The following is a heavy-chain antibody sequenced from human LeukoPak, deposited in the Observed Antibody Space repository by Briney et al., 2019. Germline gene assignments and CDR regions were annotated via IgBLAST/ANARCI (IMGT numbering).Heavy chain of an antibody. CDR1: GYTFTSYD. D-gene: IGHD3-9*01. CDR2: MNPNSGNT. CDR3: ARGYYDILTGYYLATDAFDI. V-gene: IGHV1-8*01. Sequence: GASVKVSCKASGYTFTSYDINWVRQATGQGLEWMGRMNPNSGNTGYAQKFQGRVTMTRNTSISTAYMELSSLRSGDTAVYYCARGYYDILTGYYLATDAFDIWGQGTMVTVSS. J-gene: IGHJ3*02.